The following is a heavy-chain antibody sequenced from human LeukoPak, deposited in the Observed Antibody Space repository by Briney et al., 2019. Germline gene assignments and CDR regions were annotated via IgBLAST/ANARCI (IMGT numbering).Heavy chain of an antibody. D-gene: IGHD2-2*01. J-gene: IGHJ6*03. V-gene: IGHV3-7*01. CDR2: IKQDGSDK. CDR1: GFTFSNFW. Sequence: GGSLRLSCGASGFTFSNFWMGWVRQAPGKGLEWVANIKQDGSDKYYVDSVKARFTISRDNAKNSLYLQMNSLRVEDTAVYYCAREVPTGTDYMDAWGKGTTVTVSS. CDR3: AREVPTGTDYMDA.